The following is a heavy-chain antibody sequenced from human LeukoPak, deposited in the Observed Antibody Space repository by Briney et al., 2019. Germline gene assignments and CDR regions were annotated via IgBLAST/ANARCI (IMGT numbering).Heavy chain of an antibody. Sequence: GGSLRLSCTASGFTFSSYWMSWVGQAPGKGLEWVANIKQDGSDKFYADSVKGRFTISRDNAKNSLFLQMNSLKTEDTAVYYCTLPWGSGSYYDYWGQGTLVTVSS. CDR2: IKQDGSDK. D-gene: IGHD3-10*01. CDR3: TLPWGSGSYYDY. J-gene: IGHJ4*02. CDR1: GFTFSSYW. V-gene: IGHV3-7*05.